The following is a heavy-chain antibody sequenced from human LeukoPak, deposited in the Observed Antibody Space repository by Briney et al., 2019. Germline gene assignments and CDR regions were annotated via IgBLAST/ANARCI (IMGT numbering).Heavy chain of an antibody. D-gene: IGHD1-26*01. J-gene: IGHJ4*02. Sequence: PGGSLRLSCAASGFTFSNFGMHWVRQAPGKGLEWVAFIRFDGSNKYYRDSVKGRFTISRDNSKHTLYLQVDYLRTEDTAVYYCAKEPKEWELPDYWGQGTLVTVSS. V-gene: IGHV3-30*02. CDR1: GFTFSNFG. CDR2: IRFDGSNK. CDR3: AKEPKEWELPDY.